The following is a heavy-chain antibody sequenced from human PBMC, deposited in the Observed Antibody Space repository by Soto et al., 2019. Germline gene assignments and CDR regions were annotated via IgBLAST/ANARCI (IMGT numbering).Heavy chain of an antibody. D-gene: IGHD1-1*01. CDR2: ISPMFHKA. J-gene: IGHJ5*02. V-gene: IGHV1-69*01. CDR3: AREVEVNTTVFGA. Sequence: QLQLVQSGTEVKKPGSSVTVSCKASGGTFGNYAINWLRQAPGQGLQWMGDISPMFHKANYEQTFQGRVSITADESTNTVYMELSSLRSEDTALYYCAREVEVNTTVFGAWGQGALVTVSS. CDR1: GGTFGNYA.